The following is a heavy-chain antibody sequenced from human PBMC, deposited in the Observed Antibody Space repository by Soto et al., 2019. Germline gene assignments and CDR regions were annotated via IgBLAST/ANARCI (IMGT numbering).Heavy chain of an antibody. D-gene: IGHD2-15*01. CDR2: ISGDGGST. J-gene: IGHJ4*02. CDR1: GFTFDDYA. V-gene: IGHV3-43*02. Sequence: HGGSLRLSCAASGFTFDDYAMHWVRQAPGKGLEWVSLISGDGGSTYYADSVKGRFTISRDNSKNSLYLQMNSLRTEDTALYYCAKEAPGYCSGGSCYYFDYWGQGTLVTVSS. CDR3: AKEAPGYCSGGSCYYFDY.